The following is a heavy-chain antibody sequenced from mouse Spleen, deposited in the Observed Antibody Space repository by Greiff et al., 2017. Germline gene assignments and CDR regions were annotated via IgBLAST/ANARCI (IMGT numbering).Heavy chain of an antibody. CDR3: TTINLSYGFAY. J-gene: IGHJ3*01. CDR1: GFNIKDDY. CDR2: IDPENGDT. V-gene: IGHV14-4*01. D-gene: IGHD2-1*01. Sequence: EVQLQQSGAELVRPGASVKLSCTASGFNIKDDYMHWVKQRPEQGLEWIGWIDPENGDTEYASKFQGKATITADTSSNTAYLQLSSLTSEDTAVYYCTTINLSYGFAYWGQGTLVTVSA.